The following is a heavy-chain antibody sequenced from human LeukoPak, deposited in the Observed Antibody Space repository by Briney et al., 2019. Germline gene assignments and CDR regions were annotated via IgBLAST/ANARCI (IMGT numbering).Heavy chain of an antibody. CDR1: GFTFSSYW. D-gene: IGHD3-9*01. CDR3: ARGGGGNSDFLTPYTGASLGFDY. J-gene: IGHJ4*02. CDR2: IKQDGGEE. Sequence: GGSLRLSCAASGFTFSSYWMSWVRQAPGKGLEWVANIKQDGGEEYYVDSVKGRFTISGDNGKNSLFLQMTSLRAEDTAVYYCARGGGGNSDFLTPYTGASLGFDYWGQGALVTVSS. V-gene: IGHV3-7*01.